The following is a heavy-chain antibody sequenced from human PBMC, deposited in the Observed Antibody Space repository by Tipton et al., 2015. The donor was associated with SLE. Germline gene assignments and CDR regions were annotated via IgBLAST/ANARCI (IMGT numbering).Heavy chain of an antibody. Sequence: TLSLTCTVSGGSISDSYWIWIRQSPGKGLEWVGYMYNSGSTNYNPSLKSRVTISVDTFKNQFSLWLTSVTAADTAVYYCARQGSGYNWGFYFGMDVWGLGTTVTVSS. J-gene: IGHJ6*02. D-gene: IGHD5-24*01. CDR1: GGSISDSY. CDR2: MYNSGST. CDR3: ARQGSGYNWGFYFGMDV. V-gene: IGHV4-59*08.